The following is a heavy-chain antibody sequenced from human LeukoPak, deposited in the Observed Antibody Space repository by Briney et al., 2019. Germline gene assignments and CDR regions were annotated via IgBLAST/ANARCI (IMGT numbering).Heavy chain of an antibody. Sequence: ASVKVSCKASGYTFTSYGISWVRQAPGQGLEWMGWISAYNGNTNYAQKLQGRVTMTTDTSTSTAYMELRSPRSDDTAVYYCARRAAAPSYYYYMDVWGKGTTVTVSS. D-gene: IGHD2-15*01. CDR1: GYTFTSYG. CDR3: ARRAAAPSYYYYMDV. J-gene: IGHJ6*03. CDR2: ISAYNGNT. V-gene: IGHV1-18*01.